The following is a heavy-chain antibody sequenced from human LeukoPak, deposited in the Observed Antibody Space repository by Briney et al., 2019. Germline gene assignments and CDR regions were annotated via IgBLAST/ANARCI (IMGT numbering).Heavy chain of an antibody. J-gene: IGHJ4*02. CDR2: IYFGGST. V-gene: IGHV4-39*01. CDR1: GGSISSSSYY. Sequence: SETLSLTCTVSGGSISSSSYYWGWIRQPPGKGLEYIGRIYFGGSTSYNPSLESRVSMSVDTSKNQFSLKLSSVTAANTAVYYCARVEMATIVPDYWGQGTLVTVSS. D-gene: IGHD5-24*01. CDR3: ARVEMATIVPDY.